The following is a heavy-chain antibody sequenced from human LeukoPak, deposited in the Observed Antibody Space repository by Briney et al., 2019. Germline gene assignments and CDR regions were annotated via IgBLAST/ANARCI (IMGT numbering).Heavy chain of an antibody. Sequence: LLGGSLRLSCAASGFTFSSYGMHWVRQAPGKGLEWVAVIWYDGSNKYYADSVKGRFTISRDNSKNTLYLQMNSLRAEDTAVYYCARARDSGYYTYYFDYWGQGTLVTVSS. CDR1: GFTFSSYG. CDR2: IWYDGSNK. CDR3: ARARDSGYYTYYFDY. V-gene: IGHV3-33*01. J-gene: IGHJ4*02. D-gene: IGHD3-3*01.